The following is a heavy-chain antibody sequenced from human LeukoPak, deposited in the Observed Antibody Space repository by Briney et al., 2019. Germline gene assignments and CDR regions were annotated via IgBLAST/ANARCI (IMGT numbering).Heavy chain of an antibody. V-gene: IGHV5-51*01. D-gene: IGHD5-18*01. CDR3: ARQAYSYAPFDY. CDR1: GYRFNNYW. Sequence: GESLKISCKCSGYRFNNYWIGWVRQMPGKGLEWMGIIYPGDSDTRYSPSFQGQVTISADKSTSTAYLQWSSLKASDTAMYYCARQAYSYAPFDYWGQGTLVTVSS. CDR2: IYPGDSDT. J-gene: IGHJ4*02.